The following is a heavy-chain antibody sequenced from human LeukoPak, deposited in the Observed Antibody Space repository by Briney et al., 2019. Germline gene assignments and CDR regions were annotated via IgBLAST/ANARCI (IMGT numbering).Heavy chain of an antibody. V-gene: IGHV3-53*01. CDR3: AGRRSSGWYAY. D-gene: IGHD6-19*01. Sequence: GGSLRLSCATSGFTVSSNYMSWVRQAPGKGLEWVSVIYDSGTTYYADSVKGRFLIFRDTSKNTVDLQMNSPRVEDTAVYYCAGRRSSGWYAYWGQGTLVTVSS. CDR2: IYDSGTT. J-gene: IGHJ4*02. CDR1: GFTVSSNY.